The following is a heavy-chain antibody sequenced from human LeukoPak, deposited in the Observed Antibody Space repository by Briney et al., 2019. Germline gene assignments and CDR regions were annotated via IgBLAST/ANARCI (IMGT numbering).Heavy chain of an antibody. CDR1: GFTFSGYA. CDR2: FSYGGSKQ. J-gene: IGHJ4*02. D-gene: IGHD6-6*01. V-gene: IGHV3-30*04. Sequence: GGSLTLSCAASGFTFSGYAVHWVRQAPGKGLEWVAAFSYGGSKQYYADSVKGRFTISRDNSKNTLYMQMNSLRAEDTAVYYCAKRVSYSSSAAYFDYWGQGTLVTASS. CDR3: AKRVSYSSSAAYFDY.